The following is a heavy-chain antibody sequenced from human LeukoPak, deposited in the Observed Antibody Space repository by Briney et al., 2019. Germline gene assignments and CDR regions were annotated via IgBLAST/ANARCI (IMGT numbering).Heavy chain of an antibody. D-gene: IGHD2-8*01. CDR3: AAHVNDAGDFGY. CDR2: IKQDGSEK. J-gene: IGHJ4*02. V-gene: IGHV3-7*01. Sequence: GGSLRLSCAASGFTFSSYWMTWVRQAPEKGLEWVANIKQDGSEKYYVDSVKGRFTISRDSAKISLFLQMNNLRAEDTAVYYCAAHVNDAGDFGYWGQGTLVAVSS. CDR1: GFTFSSYW.